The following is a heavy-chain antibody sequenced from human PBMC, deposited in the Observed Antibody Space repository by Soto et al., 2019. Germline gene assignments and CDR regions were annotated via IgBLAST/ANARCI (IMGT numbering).Heavy chain of an antibody. CDR3: AKHPGYNMNYFDP. Sequence: EVQLLQSGGDLIQPGGSLRLSCAVSGFTFTTYAMSWVRQAPGKGLEWVLGTSGGGNKTYYADFVKGRFTISRDNSKNTLYLQMNSLRAEDTAVYYCAKHPGYNMNYFDPWGQGTLVTVSS. J-gene: IGHJ5*02. D-gene: IGHD1-7*01. CDR1: GFTFTTYA. V-gene: IGHV3-23*01. CDR2: TSGGGNKT.